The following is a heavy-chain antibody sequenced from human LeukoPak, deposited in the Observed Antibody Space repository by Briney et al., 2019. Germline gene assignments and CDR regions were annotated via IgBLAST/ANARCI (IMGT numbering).Heavy chain of an antibody. J-gene: IGHJ4*02. Sequence: GGSLRLSCVASGFNFNDYAMHWVRQVPGKGLEWLSLITGDGGTTHYADSVKGRFTISRDNSRNFLYLQMTRLRTEDTAFYYCAAIPFYDVLTGYYSSFDHWGQGTLVTVSS. D-gene: IGHD3-9*01. CDR3: AAIPFYDVLTGYYSSFDH. V-gene: IGHV3-43*02. CDR1: GFNFNDYA. CDR2: ITGDGGTT.